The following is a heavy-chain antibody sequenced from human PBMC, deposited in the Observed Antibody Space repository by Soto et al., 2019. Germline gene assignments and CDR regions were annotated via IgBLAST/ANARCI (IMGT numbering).Heavy chain of an antibody. J-gene: IGHJ4*02. D-gene: IGHD1-1*01. CDR2: ISGGGGTT. Sequence: PGGSLRLSCAASRFTFSAYAMSWVRQAPGKGLEWVSGISGGGGTTYYADSVKGRFTISRDNSKNTLYLQMNSLRAEDTAVYYCAKLPLIQRYFDYWGQGTPVTVSS. CDR1: RFTFSAYA. V-gene: IGHV3-23*01. CDR3: AKLPLIQRYFDY.